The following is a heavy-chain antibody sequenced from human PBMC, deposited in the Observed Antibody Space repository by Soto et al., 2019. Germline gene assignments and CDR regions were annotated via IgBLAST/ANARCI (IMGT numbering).Heavy chain of an antibody. CDR1: GFNFGNFW. D-gene: IGHD1-26*01. CDR3: AKLPWEVAPS. Sequence: GGSLRLGFSDSGFNFGNFWIPWFRQAPGKVLEWVSHIGPHGTHIAYADSVKGRFIISRDKARNTVYLQMNSREAEDTAVYYCAKLPWEVAPSWGQGTLVTVSS. CDR2: IGPHGTHI. V-gene: IGHV3-74*03. J-gene: IGHJ5*02.